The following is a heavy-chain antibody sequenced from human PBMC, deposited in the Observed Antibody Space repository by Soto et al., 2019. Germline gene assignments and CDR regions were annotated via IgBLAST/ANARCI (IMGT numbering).Heavy chain of an antibody. D-gene: IGHD2-2*03. CDR1: GYSFTSYW. J-gene: IGHJ4*01. CDR3: AFPLDNILRLDY. Sequence: EVQLVQSGAEVKKPGESLKISCKASGYSFTSYWIGWVRQMPGKGLEWMGIIHPGDSDTRYSPSFQGQVTISADSSINTASLQWRSLKASDTAMYYCAFPLDNILRLDYWGHGTLVTVSS. CDR2: IHPGDSDT. V-gene: IGHV5-51*01.